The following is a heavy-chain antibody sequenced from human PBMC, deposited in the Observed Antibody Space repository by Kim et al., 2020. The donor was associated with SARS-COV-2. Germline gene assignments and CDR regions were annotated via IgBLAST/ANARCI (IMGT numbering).Heavy chain of an antibody. Sequence: YADSVTGRFTISRDNSKNTLYLQMNSLRAEDTAVYYCARAEMATTLAFDYWGQGTLVTVSS. CDR3: ARAEMATTLAFDY. V-gene: IGHV3-30*07. D-gene: IGHD1-1*01. J-gene: IGHJ4*02.